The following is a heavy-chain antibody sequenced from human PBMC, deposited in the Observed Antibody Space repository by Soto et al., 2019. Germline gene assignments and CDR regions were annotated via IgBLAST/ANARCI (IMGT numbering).Heavy chain of an antibody. V-gene: IGHV4-61*05. CDR1: GGSISSSSYY. CDR3: ARSSGWYFDY. CDR2: IYYSGST. Sequence: SETLSLTCTVSGGSISSSSYYWGWIRQPPGKGLEWIGYIYYSGSTNYNPSLKSRVTISVDTSKNQFSLKLSSVTAADTAVYYCARSSGWYFDYWGQGTLVTVSS. D-gene: IGHD6-19*01. J-gene: IGHJ4*02.